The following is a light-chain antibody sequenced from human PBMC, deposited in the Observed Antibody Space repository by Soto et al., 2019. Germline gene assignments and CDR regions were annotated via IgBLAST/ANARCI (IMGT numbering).Light chain of an antibody. CDR1: QSLLSSSNNKNH. J-gene: IGKJ1*01. CDR3: QQYYTDPRT. V-gene: IGKV4-1*01. Sequence: DIVMTQSPDSLAVSLGERATINCKSSQSLLSSSNNKNHLVWYQQKPGQPPKLLLYWASTRQSGVPERFSGSGSVTDFALTISSRQPEDVAVYYCQQYYTDPRTFGQGTKVEIK. CDR2: WAS.